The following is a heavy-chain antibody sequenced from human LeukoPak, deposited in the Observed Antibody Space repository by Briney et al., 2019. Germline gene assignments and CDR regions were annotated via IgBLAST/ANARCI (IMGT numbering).Heavy chain of an antibody. CDR1: GFTFSSYS. V-gene: IGHV3-48*02. Sequence: PGGSLRLSCAASGFTFSSYSMNWVRQAPGKGLEWVSYISSSSSTIYYADSVKGRFTISRDNAKNSLYLQMNSLRDEDTAVYYCARDLSVWSGSHRSYWGQGTLVTVSS. CDR2: ISSSSSTI. J-gene: IGHJ4*02. D-gene: IGHD3-3*01. CDR3: ARDLSVWSGSHRSY.